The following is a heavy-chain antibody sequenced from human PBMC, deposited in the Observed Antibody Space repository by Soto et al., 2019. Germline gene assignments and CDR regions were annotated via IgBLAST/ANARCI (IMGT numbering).Heavy chain of an antibody. J-gene: IGHJ2*01. Sequence: EVQLLESGGGLVKPGGSLRLSCAASGFTFYSYAMSWVRQAPGKGLEWVSAISGSGGGTYYADSVRGRFTISRDSSRNTLYLQMNSLRAEDTAVYYCAKDAYLWYVDLWGRGTLVTVSS. CDR3: AKDAYLWYVDL. CDR2: ISGSGGGT. V-gene: IGHV3-23*01. D-gene: IGHD3-16*01. CDR1: GFTFYSYA.